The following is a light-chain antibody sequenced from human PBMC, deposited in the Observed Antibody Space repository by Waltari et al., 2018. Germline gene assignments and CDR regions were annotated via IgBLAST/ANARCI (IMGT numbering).Light chain of an antibody. CDR1: PSLLSSTNSNNY. CDR3: QQYYTTPCT. V-gene: IGKV4-1*01. CDR2: WAS. J-gene: IGKJ2*02. Sequence: DIVLTQSPDSLALSLAERATCRCRSCPSLLSSTNSNNYLAWYQQRPGQPPKLLFYWASTRVSGVPDRFDGSGSGTDFTLTISSLQAEDLAVYCCQQYYTTPCTFGQGTRLEIK.